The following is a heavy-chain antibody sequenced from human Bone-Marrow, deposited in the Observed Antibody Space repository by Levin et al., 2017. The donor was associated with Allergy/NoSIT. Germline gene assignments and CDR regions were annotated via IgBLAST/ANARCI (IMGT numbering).Heavy chain of an antibody. CDR2: IYYSGNT. Sequence: PSETLSLTCSLSGGSISTGGFHWSWVRQRPGTGLEWIGYIYYSGNTYYTPSLQSRLSISIDTSKNQFSLRLTSVTAADTAVYYCAREDGYVFDYWGQGTLVTVSS. J-gene: IGHJ4*02. CDR1: GGSISTGGFH. D-gene: IGHD5-24*01. CDR3: AREDGYVFDY. V-gene: IGHV4-31*03.